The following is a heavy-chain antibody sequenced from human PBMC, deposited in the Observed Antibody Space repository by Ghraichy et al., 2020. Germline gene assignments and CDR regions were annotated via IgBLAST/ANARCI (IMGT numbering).Heavy chain of an antibody. CDR3: ANHASWVVIHSDY. CDR1: GFTFSSYA. Sequence: GGSLRLSCAASGFTFSSYAMSWVRQAPGKGLEWVSAISGSGGSTYYADSVKGRFTISRDNSKNTLYLQMNRLRAEDTAVYYCANHASWVVIHSDYWGQGTLVTVSS. D-gene: IGHD3-16*02. J-gene: IGHJ4*02. V-gene: IGHV3-23*01. CDR2: ISGSGGST.